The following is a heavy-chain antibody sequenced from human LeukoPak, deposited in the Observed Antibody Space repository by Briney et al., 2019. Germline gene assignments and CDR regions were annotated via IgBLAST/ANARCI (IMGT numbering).Heavy chain of an antibody. Sequence: GRSLRLSCTASGFTFTYYPIHWVRQAPGKGLKWVAVISFDGTDKNYADSVKGRFTISRDTSKSTVYLQMNSLRDDDTALYYCARRSNFALHFDYWGQGTLVTVSS. CDR3: ARRSNFALHFDY. V-gene: IGHV3-30*03. CDR2: ISFDGTDK. CDR1: GFTFTYYP. D-gene: IGHD3-10*01. J-gene: IGHJ4*02.